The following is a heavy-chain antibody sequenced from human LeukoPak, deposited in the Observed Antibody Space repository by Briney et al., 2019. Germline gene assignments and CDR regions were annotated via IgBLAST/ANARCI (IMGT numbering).Heavy chain of an antibody. V-gene: IGHV3-23*01. J-gene: IGHJ6*02. D-gene: IGHD6-19*01. CDR3: AMGSSGWTFNMDV. CDR2: ISGSGTTT. Sequence: GGSLRLSCAASGFTFSSYAMSWVRQAPGKGLEWVSAISGSGTTTYYADSVKGRFTFSRDNSKNTLYLQMNSLRAEDTAVYYCAMGSSGWTFNMDVWGQGTTVTVSS. CDR1: GFTFSSYA.